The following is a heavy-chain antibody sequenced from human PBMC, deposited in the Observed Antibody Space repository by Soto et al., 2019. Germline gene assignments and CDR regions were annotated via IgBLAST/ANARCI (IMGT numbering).Heavy chain of an antibody. Sequence: PGGSLRLYCAASGFTFSSYEMNWVRQAPGKGLEWVSYISSSGSTIYYADSVKGRFTISRDNAKNSLYLQMNSLRAEDTAVYYCACQLVSMADYWGQGTLVTVSS. J-gene: IGHJ4*02. D-gene: IGHD2-2*01. CDR2: ISSSGSTI. CDR1: GFTFSSYE. V-gene: IGHV3-48*03. CDR3: ACQLVSMADY.